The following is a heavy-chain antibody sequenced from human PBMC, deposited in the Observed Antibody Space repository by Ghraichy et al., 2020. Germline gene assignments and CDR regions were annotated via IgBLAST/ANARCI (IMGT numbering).Heavy chain of an antibody. J-gene: IGHJ6*02. D-gene: IGHD6-13*01. Sequence: GGSLRLSCAASGFTLSSYRMNWVRQAPGKGLEWISSISSSSRNINYADSVKGRFTISRDNAKNSLYLQMNSLRAEDTAVYYCASRVAAGYYYYGLDVWGQGTTVTVSS. CDR3: ASRVAAGYYYYGLDV. V-gene: IGHV3-48*04. CDR2: ISSSSRNI. CDR1: GFTLSSYR.